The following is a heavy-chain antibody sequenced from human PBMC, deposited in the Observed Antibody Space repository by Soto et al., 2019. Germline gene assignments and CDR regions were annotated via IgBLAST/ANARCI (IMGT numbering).Heavy chain of an antibody. V-gene: IGHV4-39*01. CDR2: IYYSGST. CDR3: ARLVISGLQAIDY. D-gene: IGHD4-4*01. Sequence: PSETLSLTCTVSGGSISSSSYYWGWIRQPPGKGLEWIGSIYYSGSTYCSPSLKSRVTISVDTSKNQFSLKLSSVTAADTAVYYCARLVISGLQAIDYSGQGTLVTVSS. J-gene: IGHJ4*02. CDR1: GGSISSSSYY.